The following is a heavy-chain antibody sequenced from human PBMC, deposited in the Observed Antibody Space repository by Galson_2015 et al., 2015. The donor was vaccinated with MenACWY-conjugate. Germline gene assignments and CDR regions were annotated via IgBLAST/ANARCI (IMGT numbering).Heavy chain of an antibody. CDR2: IKQDGSEK. D-gene: IGHD3-22*01. Sequence: SLRLSCAVSGFTFSNHWMSWVRQAPGKGLEWVANIKQDGSEKYYVDSVKVRFTISRDNAKNSLYLQMNSLRAEDTAVYYCARDSVHGYYDSSGYSTMFDYWGQGTLVTVSS. V-gene: IGHV3-7*03. CDR3: ARDSVHGYYDSSGYSTMFDY. J-gene: IGHJ4*02. CDR1: GFTFSNHW.